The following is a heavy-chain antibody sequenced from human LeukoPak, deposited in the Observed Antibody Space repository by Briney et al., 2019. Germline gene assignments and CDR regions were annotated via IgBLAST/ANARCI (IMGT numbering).Heavy chain of an antibody. V-gene: IGHV3-23*01. CDR2: ISGRGGGT. Sequence: GGSLRLSCAASGFTFSDYGMSWVRQAPGKGLEWVSTISGRGGGTYSADSVKGRFTISRDNAKNFLYLQMNSLRAEDTAVYYCARTYYDILTGYNPYFDYWGQGILVTVSS. J-gene: IGHJ4*02. CDR1: GFTFSDYG. CDR3: ARTYYDILTGYNPYFDY. D-gene: IGHD3-9*01.